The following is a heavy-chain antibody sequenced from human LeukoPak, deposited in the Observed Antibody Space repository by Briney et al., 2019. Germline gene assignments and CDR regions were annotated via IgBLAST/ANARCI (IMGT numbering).Heavy chain of an antibody. Sequence: ASVKVSCKASGYTFTGCYMHWVRQAPGQGIEWMGWINPNSGGANYAQKFQGRVTLTRDTSISTAYMELSRLRSDDTAVYYCARANFLYCSSTTCLFDYWGQGTLVTVSS. D-gene: IGHD2-2*01. CDR2: INPNSGGA. V-gene: IGHV1-2*02. CDR3: ARANFLYCSSTTCLFDY. CDR1: GYTFTGCY. J-gene: IGHJ4*02.